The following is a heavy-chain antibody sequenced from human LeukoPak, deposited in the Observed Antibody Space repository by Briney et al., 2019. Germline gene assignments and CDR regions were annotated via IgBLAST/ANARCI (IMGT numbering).Heavy chain of an antibody. J-gene: IGHJ4*02. CDR2: IYHSGSP. Sequence: SETLSLTCVVSGYSIYSSYYWGWIRQPPGKGLEWIGSIYHSGSPYYNPSLKSRVTISVDTSKNQFSLKLTSMTAAGTAVYYCARATLEMATSHFDYWGQGTPVTVSS. CDR3: ARATLEMATSHFDY. CDR1: GYSIYSSYY. D-gene: IGHD5-24*01. V-gene: IGHV4-38-2*01.